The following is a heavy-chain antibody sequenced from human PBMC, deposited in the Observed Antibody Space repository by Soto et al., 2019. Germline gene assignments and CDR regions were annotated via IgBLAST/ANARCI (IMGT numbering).Heavy chain of an antibody. CDR2: ISASGRST. V-gene: IGHV3-23*01. J-gene: IGHJ4*02. Sequence: VQLLESGGGLVQPGGSLRLSCAASGFTFSSYAISWVRQAPGKGLEWVSAISASGRSTYYADSVKGRFTISRDISKNTLYLQMNSLRAEDTAIYYCVKDEHGSGWGRYYFDYWGQGTLVTVSS. CDR1: GFTFSSYA. CDR3: VKDEHGSGWGRYYFDY. D-gene: IGHD6-19*01.